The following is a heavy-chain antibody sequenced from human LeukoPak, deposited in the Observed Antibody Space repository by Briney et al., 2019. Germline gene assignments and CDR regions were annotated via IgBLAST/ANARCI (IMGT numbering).Heavy chain of an antibody. Sequence: GGSLRLSCAASGFTVSSTFMSWVRQAPGKGLEWVSVIYSGGNTYYAESVKGRFTISRDNSKNTLYLQMNSLRAEDTAVYYCAKDYSLRGLLWFGELENYFDYWGQGTLVTVSS. V-gene: IGHV3-53*01. CDR3: AKDYSLRGLLWFGELENYFDY. CDR1: GFTVSSTF. CDR2: IYSGGNT. J-gene: IGHJ4*02. D-gene: IGHD3-10*01.